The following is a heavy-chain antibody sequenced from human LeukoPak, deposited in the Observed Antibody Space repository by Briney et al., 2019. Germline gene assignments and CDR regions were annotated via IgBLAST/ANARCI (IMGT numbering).Heavy chain of an antibody. CDR1: GYTFTSYG. CDR2: ISAYNGNT. D-gene: IGHD3-9*01. Sequence: GASVKVSCKASGYTFTSYGISWVRQAPGQGREWMGWISAYNGNTNYAQKLQGRVTMTTYTSTSPAYMELRSLRSDDTAVYYCARDHDYILTGYQAEGIDYWGQGTLVTVSS. V-gene: IGHV1-18*01. J-gene: IGHJ4*02. CDR3: ARDHDYILTGYQAEGIDY.